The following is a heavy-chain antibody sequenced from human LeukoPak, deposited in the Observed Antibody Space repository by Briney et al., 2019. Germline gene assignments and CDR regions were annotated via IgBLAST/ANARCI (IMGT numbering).Heavy chain of an antibody. CDR3: AVPPHCSSTSCYYNYFDY. J-gene: IGHJ4*02. CDR2: LIPIFGTA. D-gene: IGHD2-2*01. V-gene: IGHV1-69*01. Sequence: EASVKVSCKASGGTFSSYAISWVRPAPGQGLEWMGGLIPIFGTANYAQKFQGRVTITADESTSTAYMELSSLRSEDTAVYYCAVPPHCSSTSCYYNYFDYWGQGTLVTVSS. CDR1: GGTFSSYA.